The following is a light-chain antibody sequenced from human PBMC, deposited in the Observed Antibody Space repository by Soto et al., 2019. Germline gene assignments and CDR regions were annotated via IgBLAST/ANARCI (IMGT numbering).Light chain of an antibody. Sequence: EIVMTQSPGTLSLSPGERATISCRASQVIGSRYLAWYHQKSGQVPRLLIYGASSRATGIPDRFSGSGSGTDFTLTISRLEPEDFGVYYCQQFGSSIPHTFGQGTKLEIK. CDR1: QVIGSRY. J-gene: IGKJ2*01. CDR3: QQFGSSIPHT. CDR2: GAS. V-gene: IGKV3-20*01.